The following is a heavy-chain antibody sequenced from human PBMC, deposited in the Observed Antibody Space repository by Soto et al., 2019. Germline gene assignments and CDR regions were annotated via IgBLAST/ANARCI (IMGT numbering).Heavy chain of an antibody. J-gene: IGHJ3*02. Sequence: EVQLVESGGGLVQPGRSLRLSCAASGFTFDDYAMHWVRQAPGKGMEWVSGISWNSGSIGYADSVKGRFTISRDNAKNSLYLQMNSLRAEDTALYYCAKGLQDTQWELRGGDAFDILGQGTMVTVSS. CDR1: GFTFDDYA. CDR3: AKGLQDTQWELRGGDAFDI. V-gene: IGHV3-9*01. CDR2: ISWNSGSI. D-gene: IGHD1-26*01.